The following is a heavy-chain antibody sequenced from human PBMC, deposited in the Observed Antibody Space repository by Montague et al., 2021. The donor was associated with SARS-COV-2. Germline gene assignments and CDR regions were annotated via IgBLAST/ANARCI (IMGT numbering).Heavy chain of an antibody. D-gene: IGHD3-3*01. J-gene: IGHJ6*03. CDR1: GGSISSGSYY. V-gene: IGHV4-61*02. CDR2: IYTSGST. Sequence: TLSLTCTVSGGSISSGSYYWSWIRQPAGKGLEWIGRIYTSGSTNYNPSLKSRVTISVDTSKNQFSLKLSSVTAADTAVYYCARAPHYDFWSGYYLGEGYYYYYYMDVWGKGTTVTVS. CDR3: ARAPHYDFWSGYYLGEGYYYYYYMDV.